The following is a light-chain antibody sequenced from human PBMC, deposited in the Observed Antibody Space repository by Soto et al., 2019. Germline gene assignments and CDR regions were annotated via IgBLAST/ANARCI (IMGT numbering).Light chain of an antibody. CDR3: QQYENYWT. J-gene: IGKJ1*01. V-gene: IGKV1-5*01. CDR1: QSISSW. CDR2: DAS. Sequence: DIQMTQSPSTLSATAGDRVTITCRASQSISSWLAWYQHKPVKAPKLLIYDASNLDSGVPSRFSRSGSGTEFSLTSGNLQPDDCATYYCQQYENYWTFGQGTRVEIK.